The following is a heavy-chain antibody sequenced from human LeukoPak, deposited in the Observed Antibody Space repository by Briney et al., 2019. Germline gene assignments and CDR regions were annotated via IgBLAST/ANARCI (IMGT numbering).Heavy chain of an antibody. J-gene: IGHJ4*02. CDR1: GGSFSGYY. CDR2: INHSGST. V-gene: IGHV4-34*01. Sequence: PSETLSLTCAVYGGSFSGYYWSWIRQPPGKGLEWIGEINHSGSTSYNPSLKSRVTISVDTSKNQFSLKLSSVTAADTAVYYCARGLGGSLDYWGQGTLVTVSS. CDR3: ARGLGGSLDY. D-gene: IGHD3-10*01.